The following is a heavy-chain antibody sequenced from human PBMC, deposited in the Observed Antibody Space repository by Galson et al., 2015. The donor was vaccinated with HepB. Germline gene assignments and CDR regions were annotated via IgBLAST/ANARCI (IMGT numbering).Heavy chain of an antibody. CDR3: AADPDRWWNDYQNYYGMDV. CDR1: GFTFTSSA. J-gene: IGHJ6*02. Sequence: SVKVSCKASGFTFTSSAVQWVRQARGQRLEWIGWIVVGSGNTNYAQKFQERVTITRDMSTSTAYMELSSLRSEDTAVYYCAADPDRWWNDYQNYYGMDVWGQGTTVTVSS. D-gene: IGHD1-1*01. CDR2: IVVGSGNT. V-gene: IGHV1-58*01.